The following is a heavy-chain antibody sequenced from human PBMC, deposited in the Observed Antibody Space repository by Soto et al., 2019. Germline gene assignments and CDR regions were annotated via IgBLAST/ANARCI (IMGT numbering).Heavy chain of an antibody. Sequence: GGSLRLSCAASGFIFSSYAMSWVRQSPGKGLEWVSAISGSGGSTYYADSVKGRFTISRDNSKNTLYLQMNSLRAEDTAVYYCAKDNLQIAVAPWSYWGQGTLVTVSS. J-gene: IGHJ4*02. D-gene: IGHD6-19*01. CDR3: AKDNLQIAVAPWSY. V-gene: IGHV3-23*01. CDR1: GFIFSSYA. CDR2: ISGSGGST.